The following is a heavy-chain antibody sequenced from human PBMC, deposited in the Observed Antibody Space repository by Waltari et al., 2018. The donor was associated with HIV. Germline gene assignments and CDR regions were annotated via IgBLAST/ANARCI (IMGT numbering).Heavy chain of an antibody. Sequence: QVQLVESGGGVVQPGRSLRLSCAASGFTFSSYGMHWVRQAPGKGLEWVAVISYDGSNKYYADSVKGRFTISRDNSKNTLYLQMNSLRAEDTAVYYCAKAQTPYYYYYGMDVWGQGTTVTVSS. CDR3: AKAQTPYYYYYGMDV. J-gene: IGHJ6*02. V-gene: IGHV3-30*18. CDR1: GFTFSSYG. CDR2: ISYDGSNK.